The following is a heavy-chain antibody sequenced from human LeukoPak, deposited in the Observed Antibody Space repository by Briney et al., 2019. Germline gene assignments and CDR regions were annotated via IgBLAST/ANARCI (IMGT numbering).Heavy chain of an antibody. J-gene: IGHJ4*02. Sequence: SETLSLTCTVSGGSISSYYWSWIRQPPGKGLEWIGYIYSSGSTNYNPSLKSRVIISVDTSKNQFSLKLSSVTAADTAVYYCASPDYDILTGSHFYFDYWGQGTLVTVSS. CDR2: IYSSGST. D-gene: IGHD3-9*01. V-gene: IGHV4-59*12. CDR3: ASPDYDILTGSHFYFDY. CDR1: GGSISSYY.